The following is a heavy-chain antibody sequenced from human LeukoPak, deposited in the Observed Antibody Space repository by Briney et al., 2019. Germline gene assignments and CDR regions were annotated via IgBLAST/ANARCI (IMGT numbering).Heavy chain of an antibody. Sequence: GGSLRLSCAASGFTFSSYAMSWVRRAPGKGLEWVSAISVSDGSTYYADSVRGRFTISRDNSKNTLYLQINSLRAEDTAVYYCAKASSSNWNYVYFDSWGQGTLVTVSS. CDR2: ISVSDGST. CDR3: AKASSSNWNYVYFDS. V-gene: IGHV3-23*01. J-gene: IGHJ4*02. D-gene: IGHD1-7*01. CDR1: GFTFSSYA.